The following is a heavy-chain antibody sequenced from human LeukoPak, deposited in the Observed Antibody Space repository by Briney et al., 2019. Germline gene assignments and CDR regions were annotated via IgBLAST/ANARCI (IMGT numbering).Heavy chain of an antibody. Sequence: GGSLRLSCAASGFTFSSYWMSWVRQAPGKGLEWVANIKQDGSEKYYVDSVKGRFTISRDNAKSSLYLQMDSLRAEDTAVYYCAKYYYDSSGYYYIPYYFDYWGQGALVTVSS. CDR3: AKYYYDSSGYYYIPYYFDY. V-gene: IGHV3-7*01. J-gene: IGHJ4*02. CDR2: IKQDGSEK. CDR1: GFTFSSYW. D-gene: IGHD3-22*01.